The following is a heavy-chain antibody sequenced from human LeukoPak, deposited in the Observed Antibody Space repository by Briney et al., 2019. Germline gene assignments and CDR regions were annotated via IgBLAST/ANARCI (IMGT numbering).Heavy chain of an antibody. CDR3: ARGSRSGSYHYYYMDV. Sequence: ASVKVSCKASGGTFSSYAISWVRQAPGQGLEWMGRIIPIFGTANYAQKFQGRVTITTDESTSTAYMELSSLRSEDTAVYYCARGSRSGSYHYYYMDVWGKGTTVTVSS. V-gene: IGHV1-69*05. CDR1: GGTFSSYA. D-gene: IGHD3-10*01. J-gene: IGHJ6*03. CDR2: IIPIFGTA.